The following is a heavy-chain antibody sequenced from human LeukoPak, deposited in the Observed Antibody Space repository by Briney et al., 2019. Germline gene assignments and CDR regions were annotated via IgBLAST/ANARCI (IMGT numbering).Heavy chain of an antibody. J-gene: IGHJ4*02. CDR3: ARDAEWELRAADLAY. D-gene: IGHD1-26*01. CDR1: GYTFTSYG. CDR2: ISAYNGNT. Sequence: ASVKVSCKASGYTFTSYGISWVRQAPGQGLEWMGWISAYNGNTNYAQKLQGRVTMTTDTSTSTAYMELRSLRSDDTAVYYCARDAEWELRAADLAYWGQGTLSPSPQ. V-gene: IGHV1-18*01.